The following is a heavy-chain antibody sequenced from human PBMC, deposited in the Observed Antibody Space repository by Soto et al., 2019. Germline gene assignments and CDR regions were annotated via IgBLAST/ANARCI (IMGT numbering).Heavy chain of an antibody. CDR3: ARLRGPGYGDYYYYYYMDV. V-gene: IGHV3-20*01. CDR2: INWNGDST. Sequence: GGSLRLSCAASGFTFDDYGMSWVRQAPGKGLEWVSGINWNGDSTGYADSVKGRFTISRDNAKNSLYLQMNSLRAEDTALYHCARLRGPGYGDYYYYYYMDVWGKGTTVTVSS. CDR1: GFTFDDYG. J-gene: IGHJ6*03. D-gene: IGHD4-17*01.